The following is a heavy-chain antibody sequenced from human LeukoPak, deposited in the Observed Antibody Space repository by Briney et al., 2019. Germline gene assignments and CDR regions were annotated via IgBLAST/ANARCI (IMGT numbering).Heavy chain of an antibody. CDR2: ISYDGSNK. V-gene: IGHV3-30*04. CDR1: GFTFSSYA. CDR3: ARDYSRAGDY. J-gene: IGHJ4*02. Sequence: PGGSLRLSCAASGFTFSSYAMHWVRQAPGKGLEWVAVISYDGSNKYYADSVKGRFTISRDNSKNTLCLQMNSLRAEDTAVYYCARDYSRAGDYWGQGTLVTVSS. D-gene: IGHD6-13*01.